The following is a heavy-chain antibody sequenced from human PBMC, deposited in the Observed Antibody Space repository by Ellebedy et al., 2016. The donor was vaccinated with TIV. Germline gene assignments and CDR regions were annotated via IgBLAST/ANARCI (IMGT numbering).Heavy chain of an antibody. V-gene: IGHV3-33*08. CDR3: ASLESYGFDQ. J-gene: IGHJ4*02. D-gene: IGHD3-16*01. Sequence: GGSLRLXCAASGFIFSHHGMHWVRPAPGKGLEWVAVVSSDGGTTYYADSVKGRFTISRDNAKNTLFLQMNSLRVEHTAVFYCASLESYGFDQWGQGTLVTVSS. CDR2: VSSDGGTT. CDR1: GFIFSHHG.